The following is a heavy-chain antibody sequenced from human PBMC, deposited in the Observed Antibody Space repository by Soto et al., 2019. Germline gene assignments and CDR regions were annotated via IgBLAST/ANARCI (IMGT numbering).Heavy chain of an antibody. CDR3: ARGAVKRYFDWASYYYYGMDV. D-gene: IGHD3-9*01. CDR2: IYHNGST. V-gene: IGHV4-4*02. CDR1: GGSISSSNW. J-gene: IGHJ6*02. Sequence: SETLSLTCAVSGGSISSSNWWSWVRQPPGKGLEWIGEIYHNGSTNYNPSLKSRVTISVDKSKNQFSQKLSSVTAADTAFYYCARGAVKRYFDWASYYYYGMDVWGQGTTVTVSS.